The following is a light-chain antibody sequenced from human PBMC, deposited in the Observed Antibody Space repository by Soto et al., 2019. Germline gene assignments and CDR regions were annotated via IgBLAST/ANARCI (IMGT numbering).Light chain of an antibody. V-gene: IGKV3-11*01. CDR2: LTS. CDR1: QAVNTR. J-gene: IGKJ1*01. Sequence: EIVLPHSPATLSSFPGARVNLSCSASQAVNTRLAWYQHKPGQAPRLLIYLTSNRAAGIPARFSVSGSETDFTLTISDVEPEDFAVYYCHQRQSWPRTFGQGTKVDIK. CDR3: HQRQSWPRT.